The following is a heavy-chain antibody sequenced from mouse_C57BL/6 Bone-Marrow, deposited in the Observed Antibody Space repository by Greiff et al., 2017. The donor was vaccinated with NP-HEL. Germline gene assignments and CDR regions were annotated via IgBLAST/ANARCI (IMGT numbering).Heavy chain of an antibody. Sequence: VQLQQSGPELVKPGASVKISCKASGYTFTDYYMNWVKQSHGKSLEWIGDINPNNGGTSYNQKFKGKATLTVDKSSSTAYMELRSLTSEDSAVYYCARKPYYYGSYWYFDVWGTGTTVTVSS. CDR3: ARKPYYYGSYWYFDV. D-gene: IGHD1-1*01. CDR1: GYTFTDYY. CDR2: INPNNGGT. V-gene: IGHV1-26*01. J-gene: IGHJ1*03.